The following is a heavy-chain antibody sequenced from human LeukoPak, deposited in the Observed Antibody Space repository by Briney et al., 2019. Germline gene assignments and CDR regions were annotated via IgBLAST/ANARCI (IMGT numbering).Heavy chain of an antibody. CDR2: IYYSGST. D-gene: IGHD6-19*01. CDR1: GYSISSGYY. Sequence: SETLSLTCTVSGYSISSGYYWGWIRPPPGKGLEWIGYIYYSGSTNYNPSLKSRVTISVDTSKNQFSLKLSSVTAADTAVYYCAVDSSGWYRLDYWGQGTLVTVSS. CDR3: AVDSSGWYRLDY. V-gene: IGHV4-38-2*02. J-gene: IGHJ4*02.